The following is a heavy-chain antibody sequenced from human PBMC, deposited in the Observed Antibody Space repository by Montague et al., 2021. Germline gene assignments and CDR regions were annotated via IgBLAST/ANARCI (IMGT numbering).Heavy chain of an antibody. J-gene: IGHJ4*02. Sequence: TLSLTCTVSGGSISSGGYYWSWIRQLPGKGLEWIGYIFYSGNTYYNPSLKSRVTISVDTSKNQFSLKLSPVAAADTAVYYCAGAEDYYGSGSYLGFDYWGQGTLVTVSS. CDR1: GGSISSGGYY. CDR2: IFYSGNT. V-gene: IGHV4-31*03. D-gene: IGHD3-10*01. CDR3: AGAEDYYGSGSYLGFDY.